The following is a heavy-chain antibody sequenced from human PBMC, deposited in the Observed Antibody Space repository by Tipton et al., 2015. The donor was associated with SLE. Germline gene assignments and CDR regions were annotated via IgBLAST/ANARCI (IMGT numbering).Heavy chain of an antibody. Sequence: TLSLTCTVSGGSISSDNSYWSWVRQHPQKGLEWIGYSYHSGNTYYHPSLKSRVSISVDTSKNQFSLKMNSVTAADTAVYYCARVDRDTLTGYSSWFDPWGQGTLVTVSS. CDR3: ARVDRDTLTGYSSWFDP. CDR2: SYHSGNT. V-gene: IGHV4-31*03. CDR1: GGSISSDNSY. J-gene: IGHJ5*02. D-gene: IGHD3-9*01.